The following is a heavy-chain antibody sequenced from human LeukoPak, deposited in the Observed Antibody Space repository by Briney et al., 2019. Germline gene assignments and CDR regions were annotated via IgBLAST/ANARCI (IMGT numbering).Heavy chain of an antibody. CDR1: GFTFSSYE. D-gene: IGHD6-13*01. J-gene: IGHJ6*03. CDR2: ISSSSSYI. V-gene: IGHV3-21*01. Sequence: GGSLRLSCAASGFTFSSYEMNWVRQAPGKGLEWVSSISSSSSYIYYADSVKGRFTISRDNAKNSLYLQMNSLRAEDTAVYYCARSRYSSSWYRARGPYYYMDVWGKGTTVTVSS. CDR3: ARSRYSSSWYRARGPYYYMDV.